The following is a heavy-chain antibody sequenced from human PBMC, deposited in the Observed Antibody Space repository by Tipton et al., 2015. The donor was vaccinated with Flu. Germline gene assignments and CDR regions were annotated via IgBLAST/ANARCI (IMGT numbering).Heavy chain of an antibody. J-gene: IGHJ3*02. V-gene: IGHV3-9*01. CDR1: GFTFDAYA. CDR2: LGWNSGDI. CDR3: ARDDAFDI. Sequence: RSLRLSCVGSGFTFDAYAMHWVRQAQGKGLEWVSGLGWNSGDIRYADSVKGRFTISRDNAKNSLYLQMNSLIPEDTALYYCARDDAFDIWGQGTMVTVAS.